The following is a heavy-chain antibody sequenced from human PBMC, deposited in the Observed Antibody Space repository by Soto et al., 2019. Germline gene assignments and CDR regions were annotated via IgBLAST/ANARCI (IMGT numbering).Heavy chain of an antibody. CDR3: AKDSSGYDWVDYYYGMDV. CDR1: GFAFSSYG. D-gene: IGHD5-12*01. V-gene: IGHV3-30*18. CDR2: ISYDGSNK. Sequence: GGSLRLSCAASGFAFSSYGMHWVRQAPGKGLEWVAVISYDGSNKYYADSVKGRLTISRDNSKNTLYLQMKSLRAEDTAVYYCAKDSSGYDWVDYYYGMDVWGQGTTVTVSS. J-gene: IGHJ6*02.